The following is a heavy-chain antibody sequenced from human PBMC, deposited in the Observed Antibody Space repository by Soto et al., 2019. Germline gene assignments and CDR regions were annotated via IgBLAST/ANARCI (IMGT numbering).Heavy chain of an antibody. J-gene: IGHJ4*02. CDR1: GGSISSGGYY. D-gene: IGHD2-15*01. CDR2: IYYSGST. Sequence: QVQLQESGPGLVKPSQTLSLTCTVSGGSISSGGYYWSWIRQHPGKGLEWIGYIYYSGSTYYNPSLKSRVTISVDTSKNQFSLKLSSVTAADTAVYYCASIVVVVAATSIDYWGQGTLVTVSS. CDR3: ASIVVVVAATSIDY. V-gene: IGHV4-31*03.